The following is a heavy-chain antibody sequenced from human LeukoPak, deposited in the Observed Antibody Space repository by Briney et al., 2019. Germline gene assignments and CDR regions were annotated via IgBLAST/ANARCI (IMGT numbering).Heavy chain of an antibody. V-gene: IGHV3-23*01. J-gene: IGHJ4*02. CDR2: ISDSDGST. CDR1: GFTFSSYA. Sequence: GGSLRLSCAASGFTFSSYAMSWVRQAPGKGLEWVSSISDSDGSTYYADSVKGRFTISRDNSKNTLYLQMNSLRAEDTAVYYCAKVWSVVVLMEYDIYGWLDFWGQGTLVSVSS. D-gene: IGHD2-8*01. CDR3: AKVWSVVVLMEYDIYGWLDF.